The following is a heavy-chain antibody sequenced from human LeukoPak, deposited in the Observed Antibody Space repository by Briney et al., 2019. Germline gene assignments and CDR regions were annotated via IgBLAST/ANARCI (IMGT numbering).Heavy chain of an antibody. J-gene: IGHJ3*02. CDR2: THTSGRT. CDR3: ARTILPAQNAGAFDI. Sequence: PSETLSLTCIVSGDSISSGNYYWRWIRQPAGKGLEFVGRTHTSGRTDYNPSLRGRLTMSLDTSQNQFSLRLTSVTAADTAVYYCARTILPAQNAGAFDIWGPGTMVTVAS. CDR1: GDSISSGNYY. V-gene: IGHV4-61*02. D-gene: IGHD2-2*01.